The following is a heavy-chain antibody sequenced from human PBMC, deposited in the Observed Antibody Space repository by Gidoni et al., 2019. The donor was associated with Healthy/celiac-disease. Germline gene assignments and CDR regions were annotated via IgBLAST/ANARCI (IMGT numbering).Heavy chain of an antibody. D-gene: IGHD1-26*01. CDR1: GFTVSSYA. CDR3: AKWEDYYYYYYYMDV. J-gene: IGHJ6*03. CDR2: ISGSGGST. Sequence: VQLVESGGGLVQPGGSLRLACAASGFTVSSYAMSWVRQAPGKGLEWVSAISGSGGSTYYADSVKGRFTISRDNSKNTLYLQMNSLSAEDTAVYYCAKWEDYYYYYYYMDVWGKGTTVTVSS. V-gene: IGHV3-23*04.